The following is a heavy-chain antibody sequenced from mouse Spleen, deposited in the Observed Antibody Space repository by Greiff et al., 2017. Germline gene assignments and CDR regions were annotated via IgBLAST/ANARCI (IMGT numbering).Heavy chain of an antibody. Sequence: VQLQQSGAELVKPGASVKLSCTASGFNIKDTYMHWVKQRPEQGLEWIGRIDPANGNTKYDPKFQGKATITADKSSSTAYMELRSLTSEDTAVYYCARVGPSYWYFDVWGAGTTVTVSS. CDR3: ARVGPSYWYFDV. J-gene: IGHJ1*01. CDR1: GFNIKDTY. D-gene: IGHD3-1*01. V-gene: IGHV14-3*02. CDR2: IDPANGNT.